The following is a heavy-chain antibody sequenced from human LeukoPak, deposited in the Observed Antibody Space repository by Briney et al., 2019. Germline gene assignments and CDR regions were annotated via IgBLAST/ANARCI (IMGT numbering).Heavy chain of an antibody. CDR3: AKDRPRRYSSGWGFDY. J-gene: IGHJ4*02. CDR2: ISGSGGST. V-gene: IGHV3-23*01. CDR1: GFTFSSYA. Sequence: GGSLRLSCAASGFTFSSYARSWVRQAPGKGLEWVSAISGSGGSTYYADSVKGRFTISRDNSKNTLYLQMNRLRAEDTAVYYCAKDRPRRYSSGWGFDYWGQGTLVTVSS. D-gene: IGHD6-19*01.